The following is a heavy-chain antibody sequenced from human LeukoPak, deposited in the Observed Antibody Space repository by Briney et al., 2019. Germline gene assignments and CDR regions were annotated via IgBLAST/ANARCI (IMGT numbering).Heavy chain of an antibody. V-gene: IGHV3-30-3*02. J-gene: IGHJ4*02. CDR1: GFTFTTYS. CDR2: ISSDGSNK. CDR3: AKSFSGYSGGWYNDY. D-gene: IGHD6-19*01. Sequence: GGSLSLSCAASGFTFTTYSIHWVRQAPGKGLEWVAVISSDGSNKYYAHSVKGRFTVSRDNSKNTLYLQMNSLRAEDTAVYYCAKSFSGYSGGWYNDYWGQGTLVTVSS.